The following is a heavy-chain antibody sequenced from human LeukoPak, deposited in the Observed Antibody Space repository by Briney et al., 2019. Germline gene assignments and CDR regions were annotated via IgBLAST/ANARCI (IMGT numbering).Heavy chain of an antibody. CDR1: GGSISSGDYS. Sequence: SQTVSLTCDVYGGSISSGDYSWSWIRQPPGKGLEWIAYIYYIGTTYYYNPSLKSRVSISVDTSKNQFSLKLSSVTAADTAVYYCARRDDYWGQGTLVTVSS. V-gene: IGHV4-30-4*07. CDR2: IYYIGTTY. J-gene: IGHJ4*02. CDR3: ARRDDY.